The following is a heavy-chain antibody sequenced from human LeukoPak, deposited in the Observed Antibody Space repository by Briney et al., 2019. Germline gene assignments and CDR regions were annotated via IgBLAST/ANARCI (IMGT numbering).Heavy chain of an antibody. CDR3: VRDGGVSGYDLLDY. J-gene: IGHJ4*02. CDR2: INQDGSKE. Sequence: GGSLRLSCAASGFTFSNYWMTWVRPAPGKGLQWVAHINQDGSKEYYMDSVKARFTISRDNAKNSLSLQMNSLRAEDTAVYYCVRDGGVSGYDLLDYWGQRSLVTLSS. D-gene: IGHD5-12*01. V-gene: IGHV3-7*01. CDR1: GFTFSNYW.